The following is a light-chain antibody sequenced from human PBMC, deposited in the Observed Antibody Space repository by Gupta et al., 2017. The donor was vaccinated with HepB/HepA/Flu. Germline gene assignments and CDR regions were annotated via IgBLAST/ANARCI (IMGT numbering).Light chain of an antibody. Sequence: QSALTQPASVSGSPGQSITISCTGTSRDVGNYNLVSWYQLHPDRAPRLIIYAVNKRPLGVSDRFSGSKSGNAAALTISGLQADDEADYYCCSSAGDKAFVLFGGGTKVTVL. V-gene: IGLV2-23*02. J-gene: IGLJ2*01. CDR3: CSSAGDKAFVL. CDR1: SRDVGNYNL. CDR2: AVN.